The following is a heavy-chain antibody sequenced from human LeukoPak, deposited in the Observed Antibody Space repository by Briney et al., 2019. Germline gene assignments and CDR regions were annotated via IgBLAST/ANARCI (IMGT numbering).Heavy chain of an antibody. CDR2: VSYDGSNK. D-gene: IGHD3-22*01. CDR1: GFTSSNYG. CDR3: AKDGGGYYPYYYYYMDV. V-gene: IGHV3-30*18. Sequence: GGSLRLSCAASGFTSSNYGMHWVRQAPGKGLEWVAVVSYDGSNKYYADSMKGRFTISRDNSKNTLYLQMNSLRAEDTAVYYCAKDGGGYYPYYYYYMDVWGKGTTVTISS. J-gene: IGHJ6*03.